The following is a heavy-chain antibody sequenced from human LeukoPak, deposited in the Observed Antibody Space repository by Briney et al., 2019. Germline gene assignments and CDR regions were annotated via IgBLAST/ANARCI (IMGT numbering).Heavy chain of an antibody. Sequence: PSETLSLTCTVSGGSISSYYWSWIRQSPGKGLEWMGHTFYGGSTNYNPSLKSRVTISVDTSKNQFSLKLTSVTAADTAVYYCARAGRIGAAGTPNYYYYYMDVWGKGTTVTVSS. J-gene: IGHJ6*03. D-gene: IGHD6-13*01. V-gene: IGHV4-59*01. CDR1: GGSISSYY. CDR2: TFYGGST. CDR3: ARAGRIGAAGTPNYYYYYMDV.